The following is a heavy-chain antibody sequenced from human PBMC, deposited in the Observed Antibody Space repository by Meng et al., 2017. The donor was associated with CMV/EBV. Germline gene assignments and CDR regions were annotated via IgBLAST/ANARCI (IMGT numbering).Heavy chain of an antibody. Sequence: SETLSLTCTVSGGSVSSGSYYWSWIRQPPGKGLEWIGEINHSGSNNYNPSLKSRVTISVDTSKNQFSLKLSSVTAADTAVYYCARASYGRSPFYYWGQGTLVTVSS. D-gene: IGHD5-18*01. J-gene: IGHJ4*02. CDR2: INHSGSN. V-gene: IGHV4-61*01. CDR3: ARASYGRSPFYY. CDR1: GGSVSSGSYY.